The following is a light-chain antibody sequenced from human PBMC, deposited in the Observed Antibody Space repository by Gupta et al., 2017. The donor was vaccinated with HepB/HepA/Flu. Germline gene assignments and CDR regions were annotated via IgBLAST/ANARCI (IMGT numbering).Light chain of an antibody. Sequence: DIQMTKSPSSVSASVGDRVTITCRANQDVRNWLAWYQQKPGRAPKLLIYAASTLHNGVPSRFSGSGSGTDFTLTISSLQPEDFAIYYCQQANSLPYTFGPGTRLEIK. J-gene: IGKJ2*01. V-gene: IGKV1-12*01. CDR3: QQANSLPYT. CDR1: QDVRNW. CDR2: AAS.